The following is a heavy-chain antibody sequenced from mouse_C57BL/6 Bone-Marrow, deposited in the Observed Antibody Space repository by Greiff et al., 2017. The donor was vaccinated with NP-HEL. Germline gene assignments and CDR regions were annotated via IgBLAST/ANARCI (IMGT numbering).Heavy chain of an antibody. J-gene: IGHJ3*01. V-gene: IGHV5-9*01. CDR2: ISGGGGNT. Sequence: EVQLVESGGGLVKPGGSLKLSCAASGFTFSSYTMSWVRQTPEKRLEWVATISGGGGNTYYPDSVKGRFTISRDNAKNTLYLQMSSLRSEDTALDYCARRDDYEAWFAYWGQGTLVTVSA. CDR3: ARRDDYEAWFAY. CDR1: GFTFSSYT. D-gene: IGHD2-4*01.